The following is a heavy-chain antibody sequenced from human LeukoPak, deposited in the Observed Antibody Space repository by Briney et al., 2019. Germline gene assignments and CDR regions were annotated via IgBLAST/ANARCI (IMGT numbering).Heavy chain of an antibody. J-gene: IGHJ4*02. D-gene: IGHD7-27*01. CDR1: GGSISSYY. CDR2: IYYSGST. CDR3: ARRRSVPGFYYFDY. V-gene: IGHV4-59*08. Sequence: ETLSLTCTVSGGSISSYYWTWLRQPPGKGLEWIGYIYYSGSTNYNPSLKSRVTISVDTSKNQFSLKLSSLTAADTAVYYCARRRSVPGFYYFDYWGQGTLVTVSS.